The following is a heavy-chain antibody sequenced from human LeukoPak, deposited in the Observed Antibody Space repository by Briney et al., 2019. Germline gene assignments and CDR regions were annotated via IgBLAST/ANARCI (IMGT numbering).Heavy chain of an antibody. V-gene: IGHV3-9*01. CDR1: GFTFDEYA. CDR3: GKDVRHLSETYYSAFDT. CDR2: INYNSNDI. J-gene: IGHJ3*02. D-gene: IGHD1-26*01. Sequence: PGGSLRLSCAGSGFTFDEYAMHWVRQAPGRGLEWVSGINYNSNDIAYADSVKGRFTISRDNANKFLYLQMNSLRTEDTAFYYCGKDVRHLSETYYSAFDTWGQGTMVIVSS.